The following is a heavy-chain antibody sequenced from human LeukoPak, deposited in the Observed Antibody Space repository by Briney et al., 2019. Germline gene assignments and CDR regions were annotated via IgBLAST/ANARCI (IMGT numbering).Heavy chain of an antibody. V-gene: IGHV3-74*03. CDR2: ISSDGSST. J-gene: IGHJ4*02. Sequence: GGSLRLSCAASGFTFRNHWMHWVRQTPGKGLVWVSRISSDGSSTTYADSVKGRFTISRDNAKNTLYLQMNNLRAEDTAMYYCARDQRVTGRPDIDYWAREPWSSSPQ. D-gene: IGHD6-6*01. CDR1: GFTFRNHW. CDR3: ARDQRVTGRPDIDY.